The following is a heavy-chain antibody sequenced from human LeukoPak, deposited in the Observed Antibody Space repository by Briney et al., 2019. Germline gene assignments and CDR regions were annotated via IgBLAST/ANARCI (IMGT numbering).Heavy chain of an antibody. Sequence: KPGGSLRLSCAASGFTVSSNYMSWIRQAPGKGLEWASYISSSGSTIYYADSVKGRFTISRDNAKNSLYLQMNSLRAEDTAVYCCARAPRGDCCNFDYWGQGTLVTVSS. V-gene: IGHV3-11*01. CDR3: ARAPRGDCCNFDY. J-gene: IGHJ4*02. D-gene: IGHD2-21*02. CDR2: ISSSGSTI. CDR1: GFTVSSNY.